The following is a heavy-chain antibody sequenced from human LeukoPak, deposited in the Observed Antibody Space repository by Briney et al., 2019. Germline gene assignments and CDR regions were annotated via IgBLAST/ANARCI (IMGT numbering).Heavy chain of an antibody. CDR3: AKGGDYFDY. CDR2: IYHSGGT. V-gene: IGHV4-30-2*01. Sequence: SQTLSLTCTVSGGFISSGGYSWSWIRQPPGKGLEWIGYIYHSGGTCYSPSLKSRVTMSVDWSKNHFSLELSSVTAADTAVYYCAKGGDYFDYWGQGTLVTVSS. CDR1: GGFISSGGYS. J-gene: IGHJ4*02.